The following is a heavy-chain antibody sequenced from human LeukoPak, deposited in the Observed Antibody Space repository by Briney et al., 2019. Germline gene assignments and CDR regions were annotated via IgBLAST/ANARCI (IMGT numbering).Heavy chain of an antibody. J-gene: IGHJ4*02. CDR2: INPNSRAT. V-gene: IGHV1-2*02. CDR1: GYYFIGYY. Sequence: ASVKVSCKTSGYYFIGYYIHWVRQAPGQGLEWMGWINPNSRATTYAQKFQGRITLTTDASISKSTAYMELSSLRSDDTAVYYCARLPVPAAIDATDYWGQGTLVTVSS. CDR3: ARLPVPAAIDATDY. D-gene: IGHD2-2*02.